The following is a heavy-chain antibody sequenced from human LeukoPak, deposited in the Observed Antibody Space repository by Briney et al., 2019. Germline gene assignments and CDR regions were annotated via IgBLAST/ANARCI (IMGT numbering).Heavy chain of an antibody. J-gene: IGHJ3*02. D-gene: IGHD3-22*01. CDR2: VSGSGSTT. V-gene: IGHV3-23*01. CDR3: AREYYYDSSGSHDAFDI. Sequence: GGSLRLSCAASGFTFSTYGMNWVRQAPGKGLEWVSAVSGSGSTTYYARSVKGRFTVSRDNSKNTLYLQMNSLRAEDTAVYYCAREYYYDSSGSHDAFDIWGQGTMVTVSS. CDR1: GFTFSTYG.